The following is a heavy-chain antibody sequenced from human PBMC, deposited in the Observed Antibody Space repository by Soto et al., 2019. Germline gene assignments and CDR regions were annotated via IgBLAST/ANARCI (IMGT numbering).Heavy chain of an antibody. CDR1: EGSFSKYA. V-gene: IGHV1-69*13. D-gene: IGHD5-12*01. Sequence: GASVKVSCKISEGSFSKYAISWAGLAPGQGLEWMGVIMPICGAPTYAQKFQGRLTITADGSTNTAHMEMSRLRSEGTAGYYCASGLWGFHYRGGHCLTRGVHGVDVWG. CDR3: ASGLWGFHYRGGHCLTRGVHGVDV. J-gene: IGHJ6*02. CDR2: IMPICGAP.